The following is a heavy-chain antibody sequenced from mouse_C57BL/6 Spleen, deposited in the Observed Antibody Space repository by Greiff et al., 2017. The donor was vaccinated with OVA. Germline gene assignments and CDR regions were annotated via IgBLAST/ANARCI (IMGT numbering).Heavy chain of an antibody. D-gene: IGHD1-1*01. CDR3: ASPYGSPYAMDY. CDR1: GYSFTGYY. V-gene: IGHV1-42*01. CDR2: INPSTGGT. J-gene: IGHJ4*01. Sequence: EVQGVESGPELVKPGASVKISCKASGYSFTGYYMNWVKQSPEKSLEWIGEINPSTGGTTYNQKFKAKATLTVDKSSSTAYMQLKSLTSEDSAVYYCASPYGSPYAMDYWGQGTSVTVSS.